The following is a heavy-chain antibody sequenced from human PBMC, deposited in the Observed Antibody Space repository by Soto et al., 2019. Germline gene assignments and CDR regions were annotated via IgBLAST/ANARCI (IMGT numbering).Heavy chain of an antibody. Sequence: EVQLLESGGGLVQPGGSLRLSCAASGFTFSSYAMSWVRQAPGKGLEWVSAISGSGGSTYYADSVKGRFTISRDNSKNTLYLQMNSLRAEETAVYYCAKRANRHIVLMVYAFGRIDYWGQGTLVTVSS. CDR2: ISGSGGST. CDR3: AKRANRHIVLMVYAFGRIDY. CDR1: GFTFSSYA. D-gene: IGHD2-8*01. J-gene: IGHJ4*02. V-gene: IGHV3-23*01.